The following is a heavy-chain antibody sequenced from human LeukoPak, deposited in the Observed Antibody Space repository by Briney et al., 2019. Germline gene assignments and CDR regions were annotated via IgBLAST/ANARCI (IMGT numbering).Heavy chain of an antibody. CDR2: INSDGSTT. J-gene: IGHJ4*02. CDR1: GFTFSSYW. V-gene: IGHV3-74*01. D-gene: IGHD6-19*01. CDR3: AREAVADSRGDY. Sequence: GGSLRLSCAASGFTFSSYWLRWVRQAPGKGLGWVSRINSDGSTTNYADSVKGRFTISRDNAKNTLYLQMNSLRAEDTAVYYFAREAVADSRGDYWGQGTVVTVSS.